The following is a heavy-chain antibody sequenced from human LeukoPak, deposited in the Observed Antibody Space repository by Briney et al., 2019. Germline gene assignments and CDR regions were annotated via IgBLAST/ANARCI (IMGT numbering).Heavy chain of an antibody. V-gene: IGHV4-38-2*02. CDR1: GYSISSGYY. CDR3: ARDLAAELLWFGEARSWFDP. D-gene: IGHD3-10*01. Sequence: SETLSLTCSVSGYSISSGYYWGWIRQPPGRGLEWIGRIYTSGSTNYNPSLKSRVTISVDTSKNQFSLKLSSVTAADTAVYYCARDLAAELLWFGEARSWFDPWGQGTLVTVSS. CDR2: IYTSGST. J-gene: IGHJ5*02.